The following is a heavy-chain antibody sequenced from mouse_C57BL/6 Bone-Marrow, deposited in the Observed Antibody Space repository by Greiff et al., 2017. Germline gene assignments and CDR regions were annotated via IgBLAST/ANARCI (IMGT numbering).Heavy chain of an antibody. CDR1: GFTFTDYY. CDR3: ARCYYGSSYWYFDV. J-gene: IGHJ1*03. CDR2: IRNKANGYTT. V-gene: IGHV7-3*01. Sequence: VQLKESGGGLVQPGGSLSLSCAASGFTFTDYYMSWVRQPPGKALEWLGFIRNKANGYTTEYSASVKGRFTISRDNSQSILYLQMNALRAEDSATYYCARCYYGSSYWYFDVWGTGTTVTVSS. D-gene: IGHD1-1*01.